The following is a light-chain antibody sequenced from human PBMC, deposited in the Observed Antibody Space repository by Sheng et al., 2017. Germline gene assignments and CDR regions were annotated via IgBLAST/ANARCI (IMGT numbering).Light chain of an antibody. CDR3: QQCGSSPLT. CDR1: QSVSSSY. Sequence: EIVLTQSPGTLSLSPGEGAILSCRASQSVSSSYLAWYQQKPGQAPRLLIYGASSRATGIPDRFSGSGSGTDFTLTISRLEPEDFAVYYCQQCGSSPLTFGGGTDGGDQT. V-gene: IGKV3-20*01. CDR2: GAS. J-gene: IGKJ4*01.